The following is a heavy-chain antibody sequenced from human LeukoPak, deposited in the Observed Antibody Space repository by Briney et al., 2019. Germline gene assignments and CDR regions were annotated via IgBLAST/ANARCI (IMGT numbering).Heavy chain of an antibody. CDR2: ISGSGST. D-gene: IGHD3-9*01. Sequence: GGSLRLSCTASGFTFGDHAMSWVRQAPGKGLEWVSAISGSGSTYYADSVKGRFTISRDNSKNTLYLQMNSLRAEDTAVYYCAKGDWYSYFGYWGQGTLVTVSS. J-gene: IGHJ4*02. CDR3: AKGDWYSYFGY. V-gene: IGHV3-23*01. CDR1: GFTFGDHA.